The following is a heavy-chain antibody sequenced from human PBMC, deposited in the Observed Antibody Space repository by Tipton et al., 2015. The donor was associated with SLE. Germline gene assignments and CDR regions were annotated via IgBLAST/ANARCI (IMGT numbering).Heavy chain of an antibody. V-gene: IGHV4-34*01. CDR2: ISHGRNA. Sequence: TLSLTCAVSRGSFSDYFWGWVRQPPGKGLEWIGDISHGRNANYNPSLKSRVTISLDPSKNQFSLKLDSVTADDTAVYYCARSVVTYYYPGMEVWGQGTMVTVS. J-gene: IGHJ6*02. CDR3: ARSVVTYYYPGMEV. CDR1: RGSFSDYF. D-gene: IGHD4-23*01.